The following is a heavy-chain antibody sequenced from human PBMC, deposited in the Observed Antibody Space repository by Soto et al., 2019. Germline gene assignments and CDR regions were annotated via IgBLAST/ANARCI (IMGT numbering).Heavy chain of an antibody. D-gene: IGHD3-3*01. J-gene: IGHJ4*02. CDR2: IYSGGST. Sequence: EVQLVESGGGLVQPGGSLRLSCAASGFTVSSNYMSWVRQAPGKGLEWVSVIYSGGSTYYADSVKGRVTISRDNSKNTLYLQMNSLRAEDRAVYYCAGGVAGWGGYYDYWGQGTLVTVSS. CDR3: AGGVAGWGGYYDY. CDR1: GFTVSSNY. V-gene: IGHV3-66*01.